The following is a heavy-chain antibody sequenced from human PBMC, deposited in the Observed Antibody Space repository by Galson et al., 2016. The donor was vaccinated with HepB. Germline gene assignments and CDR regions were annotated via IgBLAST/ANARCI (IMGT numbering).Heavy chain of an antibody. CDR3: TRDGFGGTNDAFDI. V-gene: IGHV3-33*01. CDR1: GLRFSDYGG. Sequence: SLRLSCAASGLRFSDYGGTHWVRQAPGKGLEWLAVIWYNERNKHYADSVKGRFTISKDDSKNTVYLEMNSLRDEDTAVYYCTRDGFGGTNDAFDIWGQGTVLTVSS. D-gene: IGHD3-10*01. J-gene: IGHJ3*02. CDR2: IWYNERNK.